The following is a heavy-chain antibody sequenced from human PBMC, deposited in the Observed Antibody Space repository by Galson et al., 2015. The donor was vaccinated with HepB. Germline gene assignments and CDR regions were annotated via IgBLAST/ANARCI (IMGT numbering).Heavy chain of an antibody. CDR1: GFTFNNYG. CDR2: IWFDGNNK. V-gene: IGHV3-33*01. J-gene: IGHJ4*02. Sequence: SLRLSCAASGFTFNNYGMHWVRQAPGKGLEWVAVIWFDGNNKYYAESVKGRLTISRDNSKNTLYLQMNSLRAEDTAVYYCARELDDFWSGYHGGTLLEWGQGTLVTVSS. D-gene: IGHD3-3*01. CDR3: ARELDDFWSGYHGGTLLE.